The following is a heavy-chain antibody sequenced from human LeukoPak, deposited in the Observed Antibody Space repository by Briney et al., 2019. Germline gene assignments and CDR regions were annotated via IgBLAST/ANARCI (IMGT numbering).Heavy chain of an antibody. CDR2: ISSSSSYT. CDR3: ARVGSGWYFDY. J-gene: IGHJ4*02. Sequence: PGGSLRLSCAASGFTFSDYYMSWIRQAPGKGLEWVSYISSSSSYTNYADSVKGRFTISRDNTKNSLFLQMNSLRAEDTGVYYCARVGSGWYFDYWGQGALVTVSS. D-gene: IGHD6-19*01. CDR1: GFTFSDYY. V-gene: IGHV3-11*05.